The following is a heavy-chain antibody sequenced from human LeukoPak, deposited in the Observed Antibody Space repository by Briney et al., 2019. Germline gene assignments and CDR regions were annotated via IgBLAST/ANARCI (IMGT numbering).Heavy chain of an antibody. CDR2: ISGSGVST. D-gene: IGHD3-3*01. Sequence: GGSLRLSCAASGFTFSIYAMSWVRQAPGKGLEWVSTISGSGVSTYYADSVKGRFTISRDNSKNTLYLQMNSLRAEDTAVYYCARGYYDFWSGYSFDYWGQGTLVTVSS. CDR3: ARGYYDFWSGYSFDY. CDR1: GFTFSIYA. V-gene: IGHV3-23*01. J-gene: IGHJ4*02.